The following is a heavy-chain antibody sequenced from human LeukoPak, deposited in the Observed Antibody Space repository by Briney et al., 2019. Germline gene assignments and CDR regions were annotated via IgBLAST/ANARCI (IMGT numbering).Heavy chain of an antibody. CDR3: AKAGGAYCSGTNCLYYFDN. CDR2: LNSGGNT. D-gene: IGHD2-2*01. Sequence: GESLRLSCAASGFTFSIYGMSWVPQAPGKGLEWVSSLNSGGNTYYADSVKGRFNISRDDSKNTLYLRMYSLRAEDTATYYCAKAGGAYCSGTNCLYYFDNWGQGTLVTVSS. CDR1: GFTFSIYG. V-gene: IGHV3-23*01. J-gene: IGHJ4*02.